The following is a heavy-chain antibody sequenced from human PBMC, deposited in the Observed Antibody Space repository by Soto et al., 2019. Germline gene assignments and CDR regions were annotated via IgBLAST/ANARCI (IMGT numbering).Heavy chain of an antibody. J-gene: IGHJ6*02. CDR3: ARKNLGYCSSTSCYSHYYYYYYGMDV. CDR2: INHSGST. Sequence: SETLSHTCAVYVGSFSGYYWSWIRQPPGKGLEWIGEINHSGSTNYNPSLKSRVTISVDTSKNQFSLKLSSVTAADTAVYYCARKNLGYCSSTSCYSHYYYYYYGMDVWGQGTTVTVS. V-gene: IGHV4-34*01. CDR1: VGSFSGYY. D-gene: IGHD2-2*01.